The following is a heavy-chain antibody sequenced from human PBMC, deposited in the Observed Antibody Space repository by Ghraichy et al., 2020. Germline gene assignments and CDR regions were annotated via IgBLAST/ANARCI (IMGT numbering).Heavy chain of an antibody. CDR3: ASTYCSSTSCYVGYCTMDV. J-gene: IGHJ6*02. CDR1: GFTFSYYS. V-gene: IGHV3-48*01. CDR2: ISSSSSTI. Sequence: GGSLRLSCAASGFTFSYYSMNWVRQAPGKGLEWVSYISSSSSTIYYADSVKGRFTISRDNAKNSLYLQMNSLRAEDTAVYYCASTYCSSTSCYVGYCTMDVWGQGTTVTVSS. D-gene: IGHD2-2*01.